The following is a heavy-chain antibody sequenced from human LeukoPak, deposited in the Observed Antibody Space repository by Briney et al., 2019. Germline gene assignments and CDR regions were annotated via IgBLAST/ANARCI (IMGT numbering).Heavy chain of an antibody. CDR3: AKVREIVVVPAAVDY. D-gene: IGHD2-2*01. V-gene: IGHV3-30*02. CDR2: IRYDGSNK. CDR1: GFTFSSYG. Sequence: GGSLRLSCAASGFTFSSYGMHWVRQAPGKGLEWVAFIRYDGSNKYYADSVKGRFTISRDNSKNTLYLQMNSLRAEDTAVYYCAKVREIVVVPAAVDYWGQGTLVTVSS. J-gene: IGHJ4*02.